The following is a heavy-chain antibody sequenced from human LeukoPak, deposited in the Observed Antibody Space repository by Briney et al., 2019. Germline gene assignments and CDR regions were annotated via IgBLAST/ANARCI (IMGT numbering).Heavy chain of an antibody. J-gene: IGHJ6*02. Sequence: ASVKVSCKASGYTFTSYAMNWVRQAPGQGLEWMGWINTNTGNPTYAQGFTGRFVFSLDTSVSTAYLQICSLKAEDTAVYYCARGLSSYDFWSGYFYYYYYGMDVWGQGTTVTVSS. D-gene: IGHD3-3*01. CDR1: GYTFTSYA. CDR3: ARGLSSYDFWSGYFYYYYYGMDV. V-gene: IGHV7-4-1*01. CDR2: INTNTGNP.